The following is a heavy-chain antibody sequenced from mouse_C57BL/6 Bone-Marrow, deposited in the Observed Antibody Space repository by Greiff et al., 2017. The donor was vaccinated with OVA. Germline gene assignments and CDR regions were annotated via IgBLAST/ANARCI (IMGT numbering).Heavy chain of an antibody. CDR1: GFSLSTSGMG. Sequence: QVTLKVSGPGILQSSQTLSLTCSFSGFSLSTSGMGVSWIRQPSGKGLEWLAHIYWDDDKRYNPSLKSRLTISTDTSRNQVFLKINSVDTADTATYDCARRYYYGSSPHAMDYWGQGTSVTVSA. D-gene: IGHD1-1*01. CDR2: IYWDDDK. CDR3: ARRYYYGSSPHAMDY. V-gene: IGHV8-12*01. J-gene: IGHJ4*01.